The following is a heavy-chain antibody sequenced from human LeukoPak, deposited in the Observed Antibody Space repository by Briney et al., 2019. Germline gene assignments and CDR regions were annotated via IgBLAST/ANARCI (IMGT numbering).Heavy chain of an antibody. V-gene: IGHV3-33*01. D-gene: IGHD1-26*01. Sequence: PGRSLRLSCAPSGFTFSTSVMQGVRQAPGKGLEWVAVIWYDGSNKYYADSVKGRFTISRDNSKNTLYLQMNSLRAEDTAVYYCARDIDYGMDIWGQGTTVTVSS. CDR3: ARDIDYGMDI. CDR2: IWYDGSNK. J-gene: IGHJ6*02. CDR1: GFTFSTSV.